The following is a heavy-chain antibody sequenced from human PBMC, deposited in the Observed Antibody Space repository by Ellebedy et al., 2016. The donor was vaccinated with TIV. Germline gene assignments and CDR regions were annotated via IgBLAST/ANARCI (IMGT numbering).Heavy chain of an antibody. V-gene: IGHV4-59*01. CDR2: VYSAGNT. Sequence: MPSEPLSLTCSIPGDSMTSYYWSWIRQPPGKGLEWIGYVYSAGNTNFNPSLSSRALISIDTSKNQFSLRLRSVTAADTAVYYCARGVSWRYFDYWGQGALVTVSS. CDR1: GDSMTSYY. CDR3: ARGVSWRYFDY. J-gene: IGHJ4*02. D-gene: IGHD6-13*01.